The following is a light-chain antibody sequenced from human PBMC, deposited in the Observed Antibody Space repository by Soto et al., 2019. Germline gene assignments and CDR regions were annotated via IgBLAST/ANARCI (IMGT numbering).Light chain of an antibody. CDR2: GAS. CDR3: QQYNNWPFT. CDR1: QSVSSN. Sequence: EIVMTQSPATRSVSPGERATLSCRGSQSVSSNLAWYQQKPGQAPRLLIYGASTRATGIPARFSGSGSGTEFTLTISSLQSEDFAVYYCQQYNNWPFTFGPGTKVDIK. J-gene: IGKJ3*01. V-gene: IGKV3-15*01.